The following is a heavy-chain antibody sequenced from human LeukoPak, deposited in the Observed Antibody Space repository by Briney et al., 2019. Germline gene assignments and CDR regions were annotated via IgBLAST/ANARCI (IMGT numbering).Heavy chain of an antibody. CDR2: IYTSGST. V-gene: IGHV4-61*02. Sequence: SETLSLTCTVSGGSINSGAYYWSWIRQPAGKGLEWIGRIYTSGSTNYNPSLKSRVTISVDTSKNQFSLKLSSVTAADTAVYYCARLISRREIDYWGQGTLVTVSS. CDR3: ARLISRREIDY. J-gene: IGHJ4*02. CDR1: GGSINSGAYY.